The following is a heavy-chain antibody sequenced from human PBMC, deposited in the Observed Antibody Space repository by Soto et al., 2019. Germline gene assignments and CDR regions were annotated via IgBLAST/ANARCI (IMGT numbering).Heavy chain of an antibody. Sequence: QVQLVQSGAEVKKPGASVKVSCKASGYTFTSYGISWVRQAPGQGLEWMGWISAYNGNTNYAQKLQGRVTLPTDASTSTAYMELRSLRSDDTAVYCCGRDLYDFWSGYYTGAFDIWGQGTMVTVSS. V-gene: IGHV1-18*01. CDR3: GRDLYDFWSGYYTGAFDI. J-gene: IGHJ3*02. CDR1: GYTFTSYG. D-gene: IGHD3-3*01. CDR2: ISAYNGNT.